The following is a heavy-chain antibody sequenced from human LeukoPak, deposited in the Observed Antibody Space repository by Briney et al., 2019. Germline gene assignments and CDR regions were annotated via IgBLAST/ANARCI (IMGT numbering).Heavy chain of an antibody. Sequence: GGTLRLSCAASGFIFSHYGMLWVRQAPGKGLEWVAFIRYDGNNKLYADSMKGRFTISRDNSKNTLYLHINSLRAEDTAVYYCVKDNPLDYWGQGTLVIVSS. J-gene: IGHJ4*02. V-gene: IGHV3-30*02. CDR2: IRYDGNNK. CDR3: VKDNPLDY. D-gene: IGHD1-14*01. CDR1: GFIFSHYG.